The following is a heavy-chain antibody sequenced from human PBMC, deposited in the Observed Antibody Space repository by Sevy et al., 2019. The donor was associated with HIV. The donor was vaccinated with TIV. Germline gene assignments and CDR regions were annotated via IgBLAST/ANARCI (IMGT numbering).Heavy chain of an antibody. CDR2: IRFDGSMK. J-gene: IGHJ6*02. D-gene: IGHD3-3*01. CDR3: AKDHYDYRTGYYGYYGMDV. V-gene: IGHV3-30*02. CDR1: GFRFSDYG. Sequence: GGSLRLSCAASGFRFSDYGMHWVRQAPGKGLEWVSLIRFDGSMKYIADSVKGRFTISRDKVKDTLYLQMTSLRPEDTAVYYCAKDHYDYRTGYYGYYGMDVWGQGTTVTVSS.